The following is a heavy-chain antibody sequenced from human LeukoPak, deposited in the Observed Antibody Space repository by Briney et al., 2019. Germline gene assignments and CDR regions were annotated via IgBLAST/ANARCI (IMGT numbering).Heavy chain of an antibody. CDR3: AKFFGSSGDFDY. D-gene: IGHD3-10*01. V-gene: IGHV3-23*01. J-gene: IGHJ4*02. Sequence: GGSLRLSCAASGFTFSSYAMSWVRQAPGTGLECVSTITGSGGSTYHGDSVKGRFTISRDNSKNTLYLQMNSLRAEDTAVYYCAKFFGSSGDFDYWGRGTLVTVSS. CDR1: GFTFSSYA. CDR2: ITGSGGST.